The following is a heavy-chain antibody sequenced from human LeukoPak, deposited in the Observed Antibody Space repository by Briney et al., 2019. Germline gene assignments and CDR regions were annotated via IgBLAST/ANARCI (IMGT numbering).Heavy chain of an antibody. Sequence: PSETLSLTCTVSGGSISRSSYYWGWIRQPPGKGLEWIGSIYYSGSTYYNPSLKSRVTISVDTSKNQFSLKLNSVTAADTAVYYCASRDSGWYQGDDYWGQGTLVTVSS. D-gene: IGHD6-19*01. CDR1: GGSISRSSYY. J-gene: IGHJ4*02. CDR2: IYYSGST. CDR3: ASRDSGWYQGDDY. V-gene: IGHV4-39*01.